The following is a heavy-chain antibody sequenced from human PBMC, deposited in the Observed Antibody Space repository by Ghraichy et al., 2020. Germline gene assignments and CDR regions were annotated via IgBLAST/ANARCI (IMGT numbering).Heavy chain of an antibody. D-gene: IGHD3-9*01. Sequence: GESLNISCAASGFTFSSYAMSWVRQAPGKGLEWVSAISGSGGSTYYADSVKGWFTISRDNSKNTLYLQMNSLRAEDTAVYYCAKHFDWLTPFDYWGQGTLVTVSS. V-gene: IGHV3-23*01. CDR1: GFTFSSYA. CDR3: AKHFDWLTPFDY. J-gene: IGHJ4*02. CDR2: ISGSGGST.